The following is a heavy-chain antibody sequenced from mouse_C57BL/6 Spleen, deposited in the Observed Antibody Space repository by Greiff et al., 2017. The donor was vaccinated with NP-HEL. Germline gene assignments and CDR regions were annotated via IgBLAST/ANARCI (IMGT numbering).Heavy chain of an antibody. Sequence: EVHLVESGPGLVKPSQSLSLTCSVTGYSITSGYYWNWIRQFPGNKLEWMGYISYDGSNNYNPSLKNRISITRDTSKNQFFLKLNSVTTEDTATYYCAREGYGSSSQWFAYWGQGTLVTVSA. CDR2: ISYDGSN. V-gene: IGHV3-6*01. D-gene: IGHD1-1*01. J-gene: IGHJ3*01. CDR3: AREGYGSSSQWFAY. CDR1: GYSITSGYY.